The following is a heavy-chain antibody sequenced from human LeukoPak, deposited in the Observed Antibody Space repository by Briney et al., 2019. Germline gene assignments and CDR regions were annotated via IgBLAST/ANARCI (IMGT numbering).Heavy chain of an antibody. CDR3: ARAAGILEWLLPSTGNYYYGMDV. Sequence: SETLSLTCAVSGGSISSSNWWSWVRQPPGKGLEWIGEIYHSGSTNYNPSLKSRVTISVDKSKNQFSLKLSSVTAADTAVYYCARAAGILEWLLPSTGNYYYGMDVWGQGTTVTVSS. CDR2: IYHSGST. D-gene: IGHD3-3*01. V-gene: IGHV4-4*02. CDR1: GGSISSSNW. J-gene: IGHJ6*02.